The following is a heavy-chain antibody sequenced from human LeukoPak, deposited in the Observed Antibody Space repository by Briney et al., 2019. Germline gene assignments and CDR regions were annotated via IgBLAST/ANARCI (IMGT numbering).Heavy chain of an antibody. Sequence: GALGLSCAALGFTFGSFAMGWVRQAPGKGRGWVLAFRGGGGSTYYADSVKGRFTISRDNSKNTLYLQMNSLRAEDTAVYYCARSTYYYGSGRTPNAFDIWGQGIMVTVSS. CDR3: ARSTYYYGSGRTPNAFDI. V-gene: IGHV3-23*01. CDR2: FRGGGGST. CDR1: GFTFGSFA. J-gene: IGHJ3*02. D-gene: IGHD3-10*01.